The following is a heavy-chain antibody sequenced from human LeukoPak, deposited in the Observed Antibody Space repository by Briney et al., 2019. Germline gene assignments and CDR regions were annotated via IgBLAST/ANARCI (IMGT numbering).Heavy chain of an antibody. CDR2: IYPADSDV. CDR1: GYSFISYW. Sequence: GESLKISCKGSGYSFISYWISWVRQMPGKGLEWMGIIYPADSDVRYNPSFQGQVTMSVDLSGSTAYLQWASLKASDTAIYYCARQSAGNDYGGGYYYYALDVWGQGTTVTVSS. CDR3: ARQSAGNDYGGGYYYYALDV. J-gene: IGHJ6*02. D-gene: IGHD4-17*01. V-gene: IGHV5-51*01.